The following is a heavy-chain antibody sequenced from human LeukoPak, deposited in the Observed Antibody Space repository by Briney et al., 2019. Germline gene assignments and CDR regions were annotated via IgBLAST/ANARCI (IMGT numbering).Heavy chain of an antibody. Sequence: SVKVSCKASGGTFSSYAISWVRQAPGQGLEWMGRIIPILGIANYAQKFQGRVTITADKSTSTAYMELSSLRSEDTAVYYCAGDRGHNQLLSYYYYGMDVWGQGTTVTVSS. CDR3: AGDRGHNQLLSYYYYGMDV. CDR1: GGTFSSYA. D-gene: IGHD2-2*01. CDR2: IIPILGIA. V-gene: IGHV1-69*04. J-gene: IGHJ6*02.